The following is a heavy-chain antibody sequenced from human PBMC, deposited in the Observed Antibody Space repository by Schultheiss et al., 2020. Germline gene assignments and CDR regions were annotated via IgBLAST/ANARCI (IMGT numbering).Heavy chain of an antibody. CDR1: GFTFSSYA. V-gene: IGHV3-23*01. J-gene: IGHJ4*02. D-gene: IGHD2-15*01. CDR3: AKEILYCSGGSCKDDTVDYFDY. Sequence: GGSLRLSCAASGFTFSSYAMSWVRQAPGKGLEWVSAISGSGGSTYYADSVKGRFTISRDNSKNTLYLQMNSLRAEDTAVYYCAKEILYCSGGSCKDDTVDYFDYWGQGTLVTVSS. CDR2: ISGSGGST.